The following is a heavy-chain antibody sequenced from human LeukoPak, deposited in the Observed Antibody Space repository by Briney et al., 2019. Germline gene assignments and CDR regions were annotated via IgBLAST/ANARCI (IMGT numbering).Heavy chain of an antibody. CDR2: ISAYNGNT. D-gene: IGHD4-17*01. J-gene: IGHJ4*02. CDR3: ARGEYYYGDSNYYFDY. CDR1: GYTFTSYG. Sequence: ASVKVSCKASGYTFTSYGISWVRQAPGQGLEWMGWISAYNGNTNYAQKLQGRVTMTTDTSTSTAYMELRSLRSDDTAVYYCARGEYYYGDSNYYFDYWGQGTLVTVSS. V-gene: IGHV1-18*01.